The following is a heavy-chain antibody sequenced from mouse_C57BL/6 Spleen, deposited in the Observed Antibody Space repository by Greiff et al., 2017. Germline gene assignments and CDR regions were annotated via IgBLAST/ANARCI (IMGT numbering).Heavy chain of an antibody. D-gene: IGHD1-1*01. CDR1: GYTFTSYW. Sequence: QVHVKQSGAELVKPGASVKMSCKASGYTFTSYWITWVKQRPGQGLEWIGDIYPGSGSTNYNEKFKSKATLTVDTSSSTAYMQLSSLTSEDSAVYYCVTTGAPFDYWGQGTTLTVSS. CDR2: IYPGSGST. CDR3: VTTGAPFDY. V-gene: IGHV1-55*01. J-gene: IGHJ2*01.